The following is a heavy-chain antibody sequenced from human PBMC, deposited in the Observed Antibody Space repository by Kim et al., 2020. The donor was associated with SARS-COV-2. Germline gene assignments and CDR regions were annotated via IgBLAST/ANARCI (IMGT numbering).Heavy chain of an antibody. CDR1: GYTFTSHY. CDR2: INTSGGSI. CDR3: ASANGAYDLYFYYSLNV. D-gene: IGHD5-12*01. J-gene: IGHJ6*02. V-gene: IGHV1-46*03. Sequence: ASVKVSCKGSGYTFTSHYIHWVRQDPGQWLEWMGIINTSGGSITYAQEFQGRVTMPRDTYTSTVYMELSGLRSDATAVYYCASANGAYDLYFYYSLNVWGQGTTVTVPS.